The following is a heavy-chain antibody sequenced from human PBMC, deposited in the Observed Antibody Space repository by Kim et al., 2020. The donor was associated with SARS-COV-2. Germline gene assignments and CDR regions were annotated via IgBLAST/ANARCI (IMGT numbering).Heavy chain of an antibody. V-gene: IGHV3-74*01. Sequence: AKAVKGRFTIAEDNAKNTRYLQMNGLRAEDKAVYYCARGEWELLKWYFDLWGRGTLVTVSS. D-gene: IGHD1-26*01. CDR3: ARGEWELLKWYFDL. J-gene: IGHJ2*01.